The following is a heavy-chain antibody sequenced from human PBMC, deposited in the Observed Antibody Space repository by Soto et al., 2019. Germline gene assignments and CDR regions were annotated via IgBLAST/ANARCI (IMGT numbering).Heavy chain of an antibody. Sequence: GSLNLSCTASGFTFVDYAMSWFRQAPGKGLEWVGFIRSKAYGGTTGYAASVKDRFTISRDDSKSIAYLQMNSLKTEDTAVYYCTRPYYYDSTGYQRYWGQGTLITVSS. J-gene: IGHJ4*02. CDR3: TRPYYYDSTGYQRY. V-gene: IGHV3-49*03. CDR1: GFTFVDYA. CDR2: IRSKAYGGTT. D-gene: IGHD3-22*01.